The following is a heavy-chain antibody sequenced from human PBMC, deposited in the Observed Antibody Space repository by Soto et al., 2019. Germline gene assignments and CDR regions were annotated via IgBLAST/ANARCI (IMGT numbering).Heavy chain of an antibody. CDR3: AKVDGVGATSPPLFDY. CDR1: GFTFSSYG. V-gene: IGHV3-30*18. Sequence: QVQLVESGGGVVQPGRSLRLSCAASGFTFSSYGMHWVRQAPGKGLEGVAVISYDGSNKYYAYSVKGRFTISRDNSKNTLYLQMNSLRAEATAVYYCAKVDGVGATSPPLFDYWGQGTLVTVSS. CDR2: ISYDGSNK. J-gene: IGHJ4*02. D-gene: IGHD1-26*01.